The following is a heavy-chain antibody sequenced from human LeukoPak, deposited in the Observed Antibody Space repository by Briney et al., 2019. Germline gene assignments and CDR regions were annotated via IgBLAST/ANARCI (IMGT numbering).Heavy chain of an antibody. CDR1: GFTFSDYY. J-gene: IGHJ3*02. Sequence: GGSLRLSCAASGFTFSDYYMSWIRQAPGKGLEWVSYISSSGSTIYYADSVKGRFTISRDNAKNSLYLQMNSLRAEDTAVYYCARDIVVVTAGHDAFDIWGQGTMVTVSS. D-gene: IGHD2-21*02. CDR3: ARDIVVVTAGHDAFDI. V-gene: IGHV3-11*01. CDR2: ISSSGSTI.